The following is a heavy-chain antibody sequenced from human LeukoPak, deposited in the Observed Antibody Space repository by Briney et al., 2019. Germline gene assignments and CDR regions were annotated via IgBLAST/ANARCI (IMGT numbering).Heavy chain of an antibody. J-gene: IGHJ4*02. Sequence: GGSLRLSCAASGFTFSSYAMSWVRQAPGKGLGCVSAIYSGDSTYYADSVKGRFTISRDNSKNTLYLQMNSLRAEDTAVYYCARDQGYSNYFYWGQGTLVTVSS. V-gene: IGHV3-53*01. CDR1: GFTFSSYA. CDR3: ARDQGYSNYFY. CDR2: IYSGDST. D-gene: IGHD4-11*01.